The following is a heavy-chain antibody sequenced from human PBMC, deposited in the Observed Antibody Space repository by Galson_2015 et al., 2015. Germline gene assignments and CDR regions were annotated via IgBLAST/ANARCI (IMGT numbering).Heavy chain of an antibody. D-gene: IGHD3-10*01. J-gene: IGHJ4*02. CDR3: AGFGELLYDY. Sequence: SVKVSCKASGGTFSSYAISWVRQAPGQGLEWMGRIIPILGIANYAQKFQGRVTITADKSTSIAYMELSSLRSEDTAVYYCAGFGELLYDYWGQGTLVTVSS. V-gene: IGHV1-69*04. CDR1: GGTFSSYA. CDR2: IIPILGIA.